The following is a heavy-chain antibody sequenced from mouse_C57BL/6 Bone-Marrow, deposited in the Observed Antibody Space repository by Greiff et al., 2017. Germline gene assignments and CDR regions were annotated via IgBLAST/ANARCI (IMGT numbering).Heavy chain of an antibody. CDR2: IHPNSGST. CDR3: ARRSYYYGSRGGYFDV. CDR1: GYTFTSYW. V-gene: IGHV1-64*01. J-gene: IGHJ1*03. Sequence: VQLQQSGAELVKPGASVKLSCKASGYTFTSYWMHWVKQRPGQGLEWIGMIHPNSGSTNYNEKFKSKATLTVDKSSSTAYMQLSSLTSEDSAVYYCARRSYYYGSRGGYFDVWGTGTTVTVSS. D-gene: IGHD1-1*01.